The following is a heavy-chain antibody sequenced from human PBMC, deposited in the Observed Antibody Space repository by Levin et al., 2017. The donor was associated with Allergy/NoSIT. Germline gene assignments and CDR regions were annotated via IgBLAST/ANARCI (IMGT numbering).Heavy chain of an antibody. CDR1: GGSFSGYY. D-gene: IGHD6-19*01. Sequence: SETLSLTCAVYGGSFSGYYWSWIRQPPGKGLEWIGEINHSGSTNYNPSLKSRVTISVDTSKNQFSLKLSSVTAADTAVYYCAETARPRGWLASRGGFQHWGQGTLVTVSS. CDR2: INHSGST. CDR3: AETARPRGWLASRGGFQH. V-gene: IGHV4-34*01. J-gene: IGHJ1*01.